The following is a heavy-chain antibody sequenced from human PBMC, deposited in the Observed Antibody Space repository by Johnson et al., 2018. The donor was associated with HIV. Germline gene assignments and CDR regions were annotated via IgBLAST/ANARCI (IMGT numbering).Heavy chain of an antibody. CDR3: ARAVTTASGDAFDI. CDR2: INWNGGST. J-gene: IGHJ3*02. V-gene: IGHV3-20*04. CDR1: GFTVSSNY. D-gene: IGHD4-17*01. Sequence: VRLVESGGGLIQPEGSLRLSCAASGFTVSSNYMSWVRQAPGKGLEWVSGINWNGGSTGYADSVKGRFTISRDNAKNSLYLQMNSLTPEDTALYYCARAVTTASGDAFDIWGQGTMVTVSS.